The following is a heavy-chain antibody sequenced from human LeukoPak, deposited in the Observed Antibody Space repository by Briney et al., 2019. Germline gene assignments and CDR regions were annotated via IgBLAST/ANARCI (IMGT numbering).Heavy chain of an antibody. V-gene: IGHV1-3*01. J-gene: IGHJ3*02. D-gene: IGHD3-10*01. CDR1: GYTFTRYA. Sequence: GASVKVSCKASGYTFTRYAMHWVRQAPGQRLEWMGWINAGNGNTKYSQKFQGRVTITRDTSASTAYMELSSLRSEDTAVYYCARGAPGSDAFDIWGQGTMVTVSS. CDR2: INAGNGNT. CDR3: ARGAPGSDAFDI.